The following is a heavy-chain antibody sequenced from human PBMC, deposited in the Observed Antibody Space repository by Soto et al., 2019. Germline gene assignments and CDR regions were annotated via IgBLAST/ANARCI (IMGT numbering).Heavy chain of an antibody. J-gene: IGHJ6*02. CDR1: GGTFSRYS. D-gene: IGHD3-22*01. CDR2: IVPIFGTR. CDR3: ARPYEGGYSSNHHYYYALDV. Sequence: QVQLVQSGAEVKKPGSSVKVSCKISGGTFSRYSISWVRQAPGQGLEWMGGIVPIFGTRNYAQKFQDRVTITTDESATTAHMELSNRRAEDTAVYYCARPYEGGYSSNHHYYYALDVWGQGTAVTVSS. V-gene: IGHV1-69*01.